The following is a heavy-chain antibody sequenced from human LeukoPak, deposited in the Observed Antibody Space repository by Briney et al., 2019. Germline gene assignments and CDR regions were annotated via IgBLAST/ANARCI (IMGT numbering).Heavy chain of an antibody. CDR2: ISSSGSTI. J-gene: IGHJ4*02. Sequence: GGSLRLSCAASGFTFSNYGMHWVRQAPGKGLEWVSYISSSGSTIYYADSVKGRFTISRDNAKNSLYLQMNSLRAEDTAVYYCARRRAMVRGSLDYWGQGTLVTVSS. CDR1: GFTFSNYG. D-gene: IGHD3-10*01. V-gene: IGHV3-48*04. CDR3: ARRRAMVRGSLDY.